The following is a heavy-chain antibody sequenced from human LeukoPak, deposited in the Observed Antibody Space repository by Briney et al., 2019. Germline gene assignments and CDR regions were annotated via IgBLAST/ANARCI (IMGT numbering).Heavy chain of an antibody. CDR2: ISTSGDRT. Sequence: GGSLRLSCAASGFTFSTYAMTWVRQAPGKGLEWVSGISTSGDRTYYADSVKGRFTISRDNSKNTLYLQMNSLRADDTPEYYCARSAVGTSCCTAVDYWGQGTLVTVSS. V-gene: IGHV3-23*01. J-gene: IGHJ4*02. D-gene: IGHD1-26*01. CDR1: GFTFSTYA. CDR3: ARSAVGTSCCTAVDY.